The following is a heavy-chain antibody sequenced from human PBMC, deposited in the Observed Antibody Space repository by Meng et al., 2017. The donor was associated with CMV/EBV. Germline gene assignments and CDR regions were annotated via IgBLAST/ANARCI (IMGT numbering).Heavy chain of an antibody. CDR2: IRHSGDIT. V-gene: IGHV4-34*01. CDR1: GGSLSGYY. CDR3: ARGNSYDSSGYYYGGMDV. Sequence: SETLSLTCGIYGGSLSGYYWSWIRQTPGKGLEWIGEIRHSGDITNYNPSLKSRVTISIDTSKKQFSLKLSAVTAADTAVYYCARGNSYDSSGYYYGGMDVWGQGTTVTVS. D-gene: IGHD3-22*01. J-gene: IGHJ6*02.